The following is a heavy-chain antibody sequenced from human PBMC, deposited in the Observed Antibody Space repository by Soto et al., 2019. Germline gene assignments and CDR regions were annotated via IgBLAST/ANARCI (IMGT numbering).Heavy chain of an antibody. CDR2: INAGNGNT. CDR1: GYTFTSYA. V-gene: IGHV1-3*01. J-gene: IGHJ6*02. CDR3: ARDSSCGISRYGLDV. D-gene: IGHD6-13*01. Sequence: QVQLVQSGAEVKKPGASVKVSCKASGYTFTSYAMHWVRQAPGQRLEWMGWINAGNGNTKYSQKFQGRVTITRDASASAAYMELSSLRSDDTAVYYCARDSSCGISRYGLDVWGQGTAVTVSS.